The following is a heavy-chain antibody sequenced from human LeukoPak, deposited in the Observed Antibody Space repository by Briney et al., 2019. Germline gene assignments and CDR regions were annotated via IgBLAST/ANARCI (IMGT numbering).Heavy chain of an antibody. J-gene: IGHJ2*01. CDR3: ARCLGCPKWYFDL. CDR2: IYYSGNT. D-gene: IGHD2-8*01. Sequence: SETLSLTCTVSGGSISSYYWSWIRQPPGKGLEWIGYIYYSGNTNYNPSLKSRVTISVDTSKNQFSLKLSSVTAADTAVYYCARCLGCPKWYFDLWGRGTLVTVSS. V-gene: IGHV4-59*01. CDR1: GGSISSYY.